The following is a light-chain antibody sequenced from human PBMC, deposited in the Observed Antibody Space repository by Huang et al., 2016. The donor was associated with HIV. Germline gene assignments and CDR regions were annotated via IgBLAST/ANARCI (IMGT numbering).Light chain of an antibody. J-gene: IGKJ1*01. CDR3: QQYNNWRGT. V-gene: IGKV3-15*01. CDR1: QRVNGN. Sequence: EIVMTQSPATLSVSPGERAPLSCRASQRVNGNLAWYQQKPGQAPKPLIYGASTWATGIPSRFSGSGSGTEFTLTISSLQSEDFAVYYCQQYNNWRGTFGQGTKVEIK. CDR2: GAS.